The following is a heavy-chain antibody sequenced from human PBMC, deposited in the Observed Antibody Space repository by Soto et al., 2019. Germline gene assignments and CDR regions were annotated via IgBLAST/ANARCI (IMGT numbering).Heavy chain of an antibody. D-gene: IGHD6-19*01. CDR1: GFTFSTYT. Sequence: EVQLLESGGGLVQPGGSLRLSCAASGFTFSTYTMTWVRQAPGKGLEWVSAISGSGVSKHYAESVKGRFTISRDNSKNTLYMQMNSLRAEDTAVYYCGKGQASIAVDLFDPWGQGTLVTVSS. CDR2: ISGSGVSK. CDR3: GKGQASIAVDLFDP. J-gene: IGHJ5*02. V-gene: IGHV3-23*01.